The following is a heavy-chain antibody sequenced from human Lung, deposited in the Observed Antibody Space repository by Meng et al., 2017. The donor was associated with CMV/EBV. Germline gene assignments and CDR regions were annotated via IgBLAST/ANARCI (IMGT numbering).Heavy chain of an antibody. Sequence: SCAASGFTFSSYAMSWVRQAPGKGLEWVSAISGSGDSTYYADSVKGRVTISRDNSKNTLYLQMNSLRAEDTAVYYCAKGGPGRGLDYWGQGTLVTVSS. CDR1: GFTFSSYA. D-gene: IGHD1-14*01. CDR3: AKGGPGRGLDY. CDR2: ISGSGDST. V-gene: IGHV3-23*01. J-gene: IGHJ4*02.